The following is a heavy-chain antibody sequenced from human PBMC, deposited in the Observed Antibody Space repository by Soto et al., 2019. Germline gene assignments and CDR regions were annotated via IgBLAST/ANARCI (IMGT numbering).Heavy chain of an antibody. CDR3: ARDDHIVVVPTSLGAMDV. V-gene: IGHV4-39*07. J-gene: IGHJ6*02. CDR2: IYYSGTA. D-gene: IGHD2-2*01. Sequence: SETLSLTCTVSGDSISTSSSYYWGWIRQPPGKGLEWIGSIYYSGTAYYNPSLKSRVTVSVDKSKNQFSLKLTSVTAADSAVYYCARDDHIVVVPTSLGAMDVWGQGTTVTVSS. CDR1: GDSISTSSSYY.